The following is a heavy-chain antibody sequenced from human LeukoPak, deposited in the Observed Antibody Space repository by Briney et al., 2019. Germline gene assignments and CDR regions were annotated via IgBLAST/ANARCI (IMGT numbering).Heavy chain of an antibody. V-gene: IGHV4-34*01. CDR1: GGSFSGYY. Sequence: PSETLSLTCAVYGGSFSGYYWGWICQPPGKGLEWIGEINHSGSTNYNPSLKSRVTISVDTSKNQFSLKLSSVTAADTAVYYCARGPPITIFGVRNRSLDYWGQGTLVTVSS. CDR2: INHSGST. D-gene: IGHD3-3*01. J-gene: IGHJ4*02. CDR3: ARGPPITIFGVRNRSLDY.